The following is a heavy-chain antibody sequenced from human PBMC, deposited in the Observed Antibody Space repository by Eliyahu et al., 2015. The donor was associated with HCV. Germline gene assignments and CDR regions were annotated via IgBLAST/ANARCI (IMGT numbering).Heavy chain of an antibody. CDR1: GGSITTYY. D-gene: IGHD6-19*01. J-gene: IGHJ5*02. CDR2: IHYSGST. CDR3: ASGGGGIAVAGTGGWFDP. Sequence: QVQLQESGPGLVKPSETLSLTCTVSGGSITTYYWSWIRQPPGKGLEWIGYIHYSGSTNYNPSLKSRVTISVDTSKNQFSLNLTSVTPADTAVYYCASGGGGIAVAGTGGWFDPWGQGTLVTVSS. V-gene: IGHV4-59*01.